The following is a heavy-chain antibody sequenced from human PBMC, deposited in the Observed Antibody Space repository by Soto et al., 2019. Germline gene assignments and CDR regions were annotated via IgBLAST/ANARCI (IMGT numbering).Heavy chain of an antibody. CDR2: ISGGGGST. CDR3: AKIYCSATNCPFDY. J-gene: IGHJ4*02. D-gene: IGHD2-2*01. Sequence: GSLRLSCVASGFTFITFAMSWVRQAPGKGLEWVSGISGGGGSTYYVDSVKGRFTISRDDSKNILYLHMTSLSAEDTAVYYCAKIYCSATNCPFDYRGQGTVVTVS. V-gene: IGHV3-23*01. CDR1: GFTFITFA.